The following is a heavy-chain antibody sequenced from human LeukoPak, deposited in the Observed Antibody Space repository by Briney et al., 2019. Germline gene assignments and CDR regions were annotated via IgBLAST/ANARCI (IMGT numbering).Heavy chain of an antibody. D-gene: IGHD2/OR15-2a*01. V-gene: IGHV1-69*04. CDR2: IIPIFGIA. CDR3: ARAIEGLLDP. J-gene: IGHJ5*02. CDR1: GGTFSSYA. Sequence: SVKVSCKASGGTFSSYAISWVRQAPGQGLEWMGRIIPIFGIANYAQKFQGRVTITADKSTSTAYMELSSLRSEDTAVYYCARAIEGLLDPWGQGTLVTVSS.